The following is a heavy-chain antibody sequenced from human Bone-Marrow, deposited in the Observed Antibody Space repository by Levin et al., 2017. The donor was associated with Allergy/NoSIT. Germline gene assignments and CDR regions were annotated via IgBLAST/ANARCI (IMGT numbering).Heavy chain of an antibody. CDR3: ARAKYYDFWSGYNDY. D-gene: IGHD3-3*01. Sequence: GESLKISCAASGFTFSDYYMSWIRQAPGKGLEWVSYISSSGSTIYYADSVKGRFTISRDNAKNSLYLQMNSLRAEDTAVYYCARAKYYDFWSGYNDYWGQGTLVTVSS. CDR2: ISSSGSTI. CDR1: GFTFSDYY. J-gene: IGHJ4*02. V-gene: IGHV3-11*01.